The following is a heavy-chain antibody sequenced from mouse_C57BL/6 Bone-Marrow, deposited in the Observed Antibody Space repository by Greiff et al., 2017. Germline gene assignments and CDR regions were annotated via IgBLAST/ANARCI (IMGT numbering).Heavy chain of an antibody. J-gene: IGHJ4*01. D-gene: IGHD2-1*01. CDR1: GFTFSSYG. V-gene: IGHV5-6*01. Sequence: DVHLVESGGDLVKPGGSLKLSCAASGFTFSSYGMSWVRQTPDKRLEWVATISSGGSYTYYPDSVKGRFTISRDNAKNTLYLQMSSLTSEDTAMYYCARRLYYGNCGFYAMDYWGQGTSVTVSS. CDR2: ISSGGSYT. CDR3: ARRLYYGNCGFYAMDY.